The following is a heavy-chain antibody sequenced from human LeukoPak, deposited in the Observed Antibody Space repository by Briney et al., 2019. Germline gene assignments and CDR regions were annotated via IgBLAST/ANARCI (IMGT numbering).Heavy chain of an antibody. V-gene: IGHV3-30*02. J-gene: IGHJ4*02. CDR2: IRYDGSNK. CDR3: AKGGLPGSQYYFDY. D-gene: IGHD3/OR15-3a*01. Sequence: PGGSLRLSCAASGFTFSSYSMNWVRQAPGKGLEWVAFIRYDGSNKYYADSVKGRFTISRDNSKNTLYLQMNSLRAEDTAVYYCAKGGLPGSQYYFDYWGQGTLVTVSS. CDR1: GFTFSSYS.